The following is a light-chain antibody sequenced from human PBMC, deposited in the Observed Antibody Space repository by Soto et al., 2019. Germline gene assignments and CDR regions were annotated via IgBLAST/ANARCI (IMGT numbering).Light chain of an antibody. CDR3: SSYAGSNNYV. Sequence: QSALTQPPSASGSPGQSVTISCTGTSSDVGGYNYVSWYQQHPGKAPKLMIYEVNKRPSGVPDRFSGSESGNTASLTVSGLQAEDEADYYCSSYAGSNNYVFGTGTQLTVL. V-gene: IGLV2-8*01. CDR1: SSDVGGYNY. J-gene: IGLJ1*01. CDR2: EVN.